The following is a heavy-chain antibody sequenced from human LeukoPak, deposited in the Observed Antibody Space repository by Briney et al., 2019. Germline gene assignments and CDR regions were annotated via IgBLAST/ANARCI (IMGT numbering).Heavy chain of an antibody. V-gene: IGHV1-69*02. Sequence: GSSVRVSCKASGGTFSNYIINWVRQAPGQGLEWMGKITPMFNIADYAQKFQERGTITADKSTGTAYMELHSLRSDDTALYYCARMEGISARIEWDFLPGGWFDPWGQGTLVTVSS. D-gene: IGHD6-13*01. CDR3: ARMEGISARIEWDFLPGGWFDP. J-gene: IGHJ5*02. CDR2: ITPMFNIA. CDR1: GGTFSNYI.